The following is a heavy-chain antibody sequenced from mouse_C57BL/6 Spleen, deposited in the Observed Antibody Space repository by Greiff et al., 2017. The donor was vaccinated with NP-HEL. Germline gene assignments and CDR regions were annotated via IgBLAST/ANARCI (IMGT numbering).Heavy chain of an antibody. Sequence: EVQLVESGGGLVKPGGSLKLSCAASGFTFSSYTMSWVRQTPEKRLEWVATISGGGGNTYYPDSVKGRFTISRDNAKNTLYLQMSSLRSEDTALYYCARSLLRRYFDVWGTGTTVTVSS. CDR3: ARSLLRRYFDV. V-gene: IGHV5-9*01. D-gene: IGHD1-1*01. CDR2: ISGGGGNT. CDR1: GFTFSSYT. J-gene: IGHJ1*03.